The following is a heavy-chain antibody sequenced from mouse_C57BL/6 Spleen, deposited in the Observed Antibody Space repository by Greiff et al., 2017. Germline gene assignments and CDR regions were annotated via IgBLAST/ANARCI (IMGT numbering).Heavy chain of an antibody. V-gene: IGHV1-15*01. Sequence: VKLMESGAELVRPGASVTLSCKASGYTFTDYEMHWVKQTPVHGLEWIGAIDPETGGTAYNQKFKGKAILTADKSSSTAYMELRSLTSEDSAVYYCTRLLLDYWGQGTTLTVSS. D-gene: IGHD1-1*01. J-gene: IGHJ2*01. CDR3: TRLLLDY. CDR1: GYTFTDYE. CDR2: IDPETGGT.